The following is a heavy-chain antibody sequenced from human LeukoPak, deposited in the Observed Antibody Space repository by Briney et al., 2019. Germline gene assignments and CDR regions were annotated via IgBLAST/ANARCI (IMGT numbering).Heavy chain of an antibody. CDR1: GYTFSSFS. J-gene: IGHJ4*02. CDR3: ARLRRNSDSSGYYYYYDY. D-gene: IGHD3-22*01. Sequence: PGGSLRLSCVASGYTFSSFSINWVRQAPGKGLEWASSISVRSNYIYYADSVRGRFGISRDDARNSLYLQMDSLRGDDTAVYYCARLRRNSDSSGYYYYYDYWGQGTLVTVSS. V-gene: IGHV3-21*01. CDR2: ISVRSNYI.